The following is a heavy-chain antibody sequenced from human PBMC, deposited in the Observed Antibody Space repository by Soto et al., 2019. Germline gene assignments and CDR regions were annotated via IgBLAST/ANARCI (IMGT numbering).Heavy chain of an antibody. J-gene: IGHJ6*02. D-gene: IGHD3-16*01. CDR1: GGTFSSYA. Sequence: QVQLVQSGAEVKKPGSSVKVSCKASGGTFSSYAINWGRQAPGQGLEWMGGIIPIFGTEDYAQKFQGRVTITADQSTSTAYMELSSLRSEDTAVYYCAQCLLGVNYYYGMDVWGQGTTVTVSS. CDR2: IIPIFGTE. V-gene: IGHV1-69*12. CDR3: AQCLLGVNYYYGMDV.